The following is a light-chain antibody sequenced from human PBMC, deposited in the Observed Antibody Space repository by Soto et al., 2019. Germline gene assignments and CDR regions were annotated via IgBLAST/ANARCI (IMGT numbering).Light chain of an antibody. CDR1: QSISSY. Sequence: DIQMTQSPSSLSASVGDRVTITCRASQSISSYLNWYQQKPGKAPKLRIYAASSLQSGVPSRFRGSGSGTDFTLTISSLQPEDFATYYCQQSYSTPQTFGQGTKVEIK. CDR3: QQSYSTPQT. V-gene: IGKV1-39*01. J-gene: IGKJ1*01. CDR2: AAS.